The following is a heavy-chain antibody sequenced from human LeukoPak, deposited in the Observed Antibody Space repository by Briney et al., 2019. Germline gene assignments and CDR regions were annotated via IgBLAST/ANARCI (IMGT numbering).Heavy chain of an antibody. D-gene: IGHD3-10*01. J-gene: IGHJ4*02. Sequence: SETLSLTCAVSGASVTGTNWWTWVRQTPGKGLEWIGEIFPSGYTNYNPSLTSRVTISLDDSKNHFSLRLTSVTAADTAVYYCASGRNNYYGSGSYYNRPLNFDYWGQGILVAVSS. CDR1: GASVTGTNW. CDR2: IFPSGYT. V-gene: IGHV4-4*02. CDR3: ASGRNNYYGSGSYYNRPLNFDY.